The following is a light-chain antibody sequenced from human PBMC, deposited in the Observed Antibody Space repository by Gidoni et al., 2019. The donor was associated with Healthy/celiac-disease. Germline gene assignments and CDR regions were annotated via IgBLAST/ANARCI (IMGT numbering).Light chain of an antibody. CDR3: AAWDDSLNGL. V-gene: IGLV1-44*01. CDR1: SSNIGSNT. J-gene: IGLJ2*01. Sequence: QSVLTQPPSASGPPGQRVTISCSGSSSNIGSNTVNWYQQLPGTAPKLLIYSNNQRPSGVPDRFSGPNSGTSASLAISGLQSEDEADYDCAAWDDSLNGLFGGGTKLTVL. CDR2: SNN.